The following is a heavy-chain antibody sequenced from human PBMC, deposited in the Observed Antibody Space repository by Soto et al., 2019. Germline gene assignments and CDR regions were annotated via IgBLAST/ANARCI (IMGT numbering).Heavy chain of an antibody. CDR1: GGSISSYY. D-gene: IGHD3-10*01. Sequence: SETLSLTCTVSGGSISSYYWSWIRQPPGKGLEWIGYIYYSGSTNYNPSLKSRVTISVDTSKNQFSLKLSSVTAADTAVYYCARGPNLGGRRSYYFDYWGQGTLVTVSS. CDR3: ARGPNLGGRRSYYFDY. J-gene: IGHJ4*02. V-gene: IGHV4-59*01. CDR2: IYYSGST.